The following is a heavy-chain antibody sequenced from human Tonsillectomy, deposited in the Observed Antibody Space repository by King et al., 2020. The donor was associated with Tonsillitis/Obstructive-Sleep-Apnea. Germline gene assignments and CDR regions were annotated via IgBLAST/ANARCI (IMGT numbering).Heavy chain of an antibody. CDR2: ISGFGGST. V-gene: IGHV3-23*04. J-gene: IGHJ6*03. CDR3: AKCGYCTNGVCYTLGLYYYYYMDV. Sequence: VQLVESGGGLVQPGGSLRLSCAASGFTFSSYAMSWVCQALGKGLEWVSAISGFGGSTYYAESVKGGCTISRDNSKNTLYLQMNSLRAEDTAVYYCAKCGYCTNGVCYTLGLYYYYYMDVWGKGTTVTVSS. D-gene: IGHD2-8*01. CDR1: GFTFSSYA.